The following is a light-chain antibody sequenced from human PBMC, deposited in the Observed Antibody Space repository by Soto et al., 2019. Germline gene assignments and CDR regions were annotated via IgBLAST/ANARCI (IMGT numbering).Light chain of an antibody. CDR2: EVI. J-gene: IGLJ3*02. Sequence: QSVLTQPASVSGSPGQSIIISCTGTSSDVGSYNFVSWYQQHPGKAPKLMIYEVIKRPSGVSNRFSGSKSGNTASLTISGLQPEDGADYYCCSYAGNSGVFGGGTKVTVL. V-gene: IGLV2-23*02. CDR3: CSYAGNSGV. CDR1: SSDVGSYNF.